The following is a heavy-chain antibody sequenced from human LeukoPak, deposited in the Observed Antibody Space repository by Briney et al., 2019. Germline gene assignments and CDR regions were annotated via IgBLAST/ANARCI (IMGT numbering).Heavy chain of an antibody. V-gene: IGHV3-23*01. CDR2: ISGSGGST. CDR3: AIFRYYYDSSGYYGF. J-gene: IGHJ4*02. Sequence: GGSLRLSCAASGFTFSSYAMSWVRQAPGKGLEWVSAISGSGGSTYYADSVKGRFTISRDNSKNTLYLQMNNLRAEDTAVYYCAIFRYYYDSSGYYGFWGQGTLVTVSS. D-gene: IGHD3-22*01. CDR1: GFTFSSYA.